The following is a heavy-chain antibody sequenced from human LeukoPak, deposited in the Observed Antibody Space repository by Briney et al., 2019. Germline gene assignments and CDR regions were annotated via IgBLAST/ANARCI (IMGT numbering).Heavy chain of an antibody. CDR1: GGSISSYY. CDR3: ARVDCSSTSCYGYWFDP. V-gene: IGHV4-4*07. D-gene: IGHD2-2*01. Sequence: SETLSLTCTVSGGSISSYYWSWIRQPAGKGVEWIGRIYTSGSTNYNPSLKSRVTMSVDTSKNQFSLKLSSVTAADTAVYCCARVDCSSTSCYGYWFDPRGQGTLVTVSS. CDR2: IYTSGST. J-gene: IGHJ5*02.